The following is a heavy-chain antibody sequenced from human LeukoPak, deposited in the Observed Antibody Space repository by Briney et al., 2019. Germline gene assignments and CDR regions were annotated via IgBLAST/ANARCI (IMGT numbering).Heavy chain of an antibody. CDR2: FDPEDGGT. CDR3: ATALGITGTRVADPMDV. D-gene: IGHD1-14*01. Sequence: ASVKVSCKVSGYTLTYLSMHWVRQAPGRGLEWMGGFDPEDGGTFYAQKFQGRVTMTEDTSTDTAYLELSSLTSEDTAVYYCATALGITGTRVADPMDVWGQGTTVTVSS. J-gene: IGHJ6*02. V-gene: IGHV1-24*01. CDR1: GYTLTYLS.